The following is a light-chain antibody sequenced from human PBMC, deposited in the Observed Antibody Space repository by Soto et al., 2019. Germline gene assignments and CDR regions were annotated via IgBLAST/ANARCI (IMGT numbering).Light chain of an antibody. Sequence: DIQMTQSPSSLSASVGDRVTITCRASESIARHLNWYQQKPGKAPKLLIYAASSLQNGVSSRFRGGGSGTDFTLTISNLQHEDFATYYCQQSYSALSITFGQGTRLEIK. CDR3: QQSYSALSIT. V-gene: IGKV1-39*01. J-gene: IGKJ5*01. CDR1: ESIARH. CDR2: AAS.